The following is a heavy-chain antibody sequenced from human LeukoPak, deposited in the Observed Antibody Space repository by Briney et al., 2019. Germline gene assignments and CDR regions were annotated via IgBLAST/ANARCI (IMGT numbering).Heavy chain of an antibody. D-gene: IGHD3-9*01. CDR2: IKQDGSEK. V-gene: IGHV3-7*01. CDR1: GFTFSSYA. J-gene: IGHJ4*02. CDR3: ARHYYDILTGYLNYFDY. Sequence: GGSLRLSCAASGFTFSSYAMSWVRQAPGKGLEWVANIKQDGSEKYYVDSVKGRFTISRDNAKNSLYLQMNSLRAEDTAVYYCARHYYDILTGYLNYFDYWGQGTLVTVSS.